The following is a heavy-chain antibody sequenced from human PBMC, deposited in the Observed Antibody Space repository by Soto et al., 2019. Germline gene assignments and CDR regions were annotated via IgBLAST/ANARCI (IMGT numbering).Heavy chain of an antibody. J-gene: IGHJ4*02. CDR3: ARGGHCSGGSCYDY. V-gene: IGHV1-8*01. CDR1: GYNFASHD. D-gene: IGHD2-15*01. Sequence: ASVKVSCKASGYNFASHDTNWVRQAPGQGLEWMGWINPNRGNTGYAQKFRGRVTMTRNTSISTFYMELSSLISEDTAVYYCARGGHCSGGSCYDYWGQGTQVTVSS. CDR2: INPNRGNT.